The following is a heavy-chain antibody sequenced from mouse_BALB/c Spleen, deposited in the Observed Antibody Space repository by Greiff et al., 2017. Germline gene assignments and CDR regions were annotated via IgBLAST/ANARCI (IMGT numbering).Heavy chain of an antibody. V-gene: IGHV1-4*01. Sequence: VKLMESGAELARPGASVKMSCKASGYTFTSYTMHWVKQRPGQGLEWIGYINPSSGYTNYNQKFKDKATLTADKSSSTAYMQLSSLTSEDSAVYYCARPGSSHYAMDYWGQGTSVTVSS. J-gene: IGHJ4*01. CDR1: GYTFTSYT. D-gene: IGHD1-1*01. CDR3: ARPGSSHYAMDY. CDR2: INPSSGYT.